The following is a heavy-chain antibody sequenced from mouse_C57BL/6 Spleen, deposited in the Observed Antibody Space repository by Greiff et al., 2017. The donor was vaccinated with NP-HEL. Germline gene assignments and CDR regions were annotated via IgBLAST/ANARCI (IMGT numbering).Heavy chain of an antibody. D-gene: IGHD2-12*01. Sequence: QVQLQQPGAELVRPGTSVTLSCKASGYTFTSYWMHWVKQRPGQGLEWIGVIDPSDSYTNYNQKFKGKAILTVDTSSSTAYMQISSLTSEDSAVYYCARSDPYDSFPYWYFDVWGTGTTVTVSS. CDR1: GYTFTSYW. CDR2: IDPSDSYT. V-gene: IGHV1-59*01. J-gene: IGHJ1*03. CDR3: ARSDPYDSFPYWYFDV.